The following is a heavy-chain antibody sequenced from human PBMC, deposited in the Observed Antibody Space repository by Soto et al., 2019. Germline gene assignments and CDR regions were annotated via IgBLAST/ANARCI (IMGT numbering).Heavy chain of an antibody. CDR1: GGSINGYY. V-gene: IGHV4-59*08. CDR3: ARYQQYYQH. CDR2: IYYSGST. J-gene: IGHJ1*01. Sequence: QLQLQESGPGLVKPSETLSLTCTVSGGSINGYYWSWIRQPPGKGLEWIGYIYYSGSTDYNPSLKSRVTISVDTSKNQFSLKLSSVTAADTAVYYCARYQQYYQHWGQGTLVVVSS.